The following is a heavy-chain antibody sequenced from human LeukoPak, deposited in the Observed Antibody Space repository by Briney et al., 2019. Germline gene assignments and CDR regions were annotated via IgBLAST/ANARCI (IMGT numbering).Heavy chain of an antibody. Sequence: SETLSLTCAVYGGSFNDYFWTWIRQPPGKGLEWIGEVYNGGSTNYNPSLKSRVIISVDTSKNQFSLRLSSVTAADTAVYYCARGRLGSVVFEGYYYFMDVWGKGTMVTVSS. CDR1: GGSFNDYF. CDR2: VYNGGST. J-gene: IGHJ6*03. V-gene: IGHV4-34*01. D-gene: IGHD3-22*01. CDR3: ARGRLGSVVFEGYYYFMDV.